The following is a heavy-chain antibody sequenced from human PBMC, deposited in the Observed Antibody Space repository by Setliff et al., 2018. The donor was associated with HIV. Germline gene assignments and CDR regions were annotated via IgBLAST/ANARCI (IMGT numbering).Heavy chain of an antibody. CDR2: INVGNGNT. Sequence: ASVKVSCKASGYTFTSYPLHWVRQAPGQRLEWMGWINVGNGNTNYAQKFRGRVTMTRDTSINTAHMYLSSLRSDDTAIYFCARGTDFWSGSSNFDYWGQGTQVTVSS. J-gene: IGHJ4*02. D-gene: IGHD3-3*01. CDR1: GYTFTSYP. CDR3: ARGTDFWSGSSNFDY. V-gene: IGHV1-3*01.